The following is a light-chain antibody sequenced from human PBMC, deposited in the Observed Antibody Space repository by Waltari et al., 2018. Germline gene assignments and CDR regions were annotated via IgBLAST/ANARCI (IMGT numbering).Light chain of an antibody. Sequence: DIVMTQSPLSLPVTTGEPASISCRSSQSLLHSNGYNYLDWYLQKPGQSPQLLIYLGSNRASGVPDRFSGNGSGTDFTLKISRVEAEDVGVYYCMQALQTPITFGQGTRLEIK. CDR3: MQALQTPIT. CDR1: QSLLHSNGYNY. CDR2: LGS. V-gene: IGKV2-28*01. J-gene: IGKJ5*01.